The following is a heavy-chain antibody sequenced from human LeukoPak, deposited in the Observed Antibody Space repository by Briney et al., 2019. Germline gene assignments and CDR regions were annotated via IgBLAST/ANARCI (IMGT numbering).Heavy chain of an antibody. CDR1: GSTFSSYA. J-gene: IGHJ4*02. CDR2: ISYDGSNK. Sequence: GRSLRLSCAASGSTFSSYAMHWVRQAPGKGLEWVAVISYDGSNKYYADSVKGRFTISRDNSKNTLYLQMNSLRAEDTAVYYCARDFVAVAGTEGFDYWGQGTLVTVSS. V-gene: IGHV3-30-3*01. CDR3: ARDFVAVAGTEGFDY. D-gene: IGHD6-19*01.